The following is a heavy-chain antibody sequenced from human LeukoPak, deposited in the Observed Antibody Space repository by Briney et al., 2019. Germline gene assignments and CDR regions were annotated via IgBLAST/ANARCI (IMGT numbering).Heavy chain of an antibody. CDR3: ARYPQTGYESDY. CDR2: ISNDGSST. V-gene: IGHV3-74*01. D-gene: IGHD5-12*01. J-gene: IGHJ4*02. CDR1: GFTFSNYW. Sequence: GGSLRLSCAASGFTFSNYWMHWVRQSPGKGLVCFARISNDGSSTAYADSAKGRFIISRDNAKNTLYLQMNSLRAETTAVYYCARYPQTGYESDYWGQGSLVTVSS.